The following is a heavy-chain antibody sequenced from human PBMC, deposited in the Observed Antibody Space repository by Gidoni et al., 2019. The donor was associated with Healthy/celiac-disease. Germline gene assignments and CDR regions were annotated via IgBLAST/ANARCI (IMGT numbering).Heavy chain of an antibody. CDR1: GFPFSRYA. V-gene: IGHV3-23*01. CDR3: AKGNDFWSGYRGYYFDY. J-gene: IGHJ4*02. CDR2: ISGSGGST. D-gene: IGHD3-3*01. Sequence: EVQLLESGGGLVQPGGSLRLSCAASGFPFSRYAMSWVRQAPGKGLKWVSAISGSGGSTDYADSVKGRFTISRDNSKNTLYLQMNSLRAEDTAVYYCAKGNDFWSGYRGYYFDYWGQGTLVTVSS.